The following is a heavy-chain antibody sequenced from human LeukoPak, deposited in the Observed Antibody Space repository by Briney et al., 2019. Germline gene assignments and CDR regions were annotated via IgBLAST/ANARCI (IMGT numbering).Heavy chain of an antibody. CDR3: ARDGGAVAGIGWFDP. CDR1: GYTFIDYY. D-gene: IGHD6-19*01. CDR2: INTNTGNP. V-gene: IGHV7-4-1*02. J-gene: IGHJ5*02. Sequence: ASVKVSCKASGYTFIDYYLHWVRQAPGQGLEWMGWINTNTGNPTYAQGFTGRFVFSLDTSVSTAYLQISSLKAEDTAVYYCARDGGAVAGIGWFDPWGQGTLVTVSS.